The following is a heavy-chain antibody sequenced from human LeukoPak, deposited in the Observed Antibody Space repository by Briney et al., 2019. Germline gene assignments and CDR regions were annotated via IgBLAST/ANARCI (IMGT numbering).Heavy chain of an antibody. CDR3: ARVRYYGSGQNNWFDP. CDR1: GFSFSRHW. V-gene: IGHV3-7*02. D-gene: IGHD3-10*01. J-gene: IGHJ5*02. CDR2: MNHDGSEK. Sequence: GGSLRLSCAASGFSFSRHWMTWVRQAPGKGLEWVANMNHDGSEKYYVDSVKGRFTISRDNAKNSLYLQMNSLRAEDTAIYYCARVRYYGSGQNNWFDPWGQGTLVTVSS.